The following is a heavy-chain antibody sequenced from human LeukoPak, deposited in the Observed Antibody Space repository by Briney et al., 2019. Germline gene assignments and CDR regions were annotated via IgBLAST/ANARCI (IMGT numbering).Heavy chain of an antibody. V-gene: IGHV3-23*01. D-gene: IGHD3-10*01. CDR2: ISGNDGGIT. Sequence: GGSLRLSCAASGFTFSSYAMSWVRQAPGKGLEWVSSISGNDGGITYYADSVKGRFTVSRDNSKNTLFLQMNTLRAEDTAVYYCTTLYGSGSYYWGQGTLVTVSS. J-gene: IGHJ4*02. CDR3: TTLYGSGSYY. CDR1: GFTFSSYA.